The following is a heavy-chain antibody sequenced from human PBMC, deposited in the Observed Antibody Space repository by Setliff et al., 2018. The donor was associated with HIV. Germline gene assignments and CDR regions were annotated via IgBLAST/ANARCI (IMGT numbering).Heavy chain of an antibody. V-gene: IGHV4-61*09. J-gene: IGHJ2*01. CDR1: GGSISSGSYY. D-gene: IGHD6-6*01. CDR3: ARKEVIGPRRLYYYLDL. CDR2: IHTSGST. Sequence: SETLSLTCTVSGGSISSGSYYWSWIRQLAGKGLEWIGHIHTSGSTKYNPSLKSRVTISADTSKNQFSLNLSSVTAAETAVYYCARKEVIGPRRLYYYLDLWGRGTLVTVSS.